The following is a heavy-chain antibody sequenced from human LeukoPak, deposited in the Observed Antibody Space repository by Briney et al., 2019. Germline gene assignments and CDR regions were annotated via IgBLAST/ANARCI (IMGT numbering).Heavy chain of an antibody. Sequence: ASVKVSCKVSGYTLTELSMHWVRQAPGKGLEWVGGFDPEDGETIYAQKFQGRVTMTEDTSTDTAYMELSSLRSEDTAVYYCATAGIAARGRLDVWGKGTTVTVSS. D-gene: IGHD6-6*01. J-gene: IGHJ6*04. V-gene: IGHV1-24*01. CDR3: ATAGIAARGRLDV. CDR2: FDPEDGET. CDR1: GYTLTELS.